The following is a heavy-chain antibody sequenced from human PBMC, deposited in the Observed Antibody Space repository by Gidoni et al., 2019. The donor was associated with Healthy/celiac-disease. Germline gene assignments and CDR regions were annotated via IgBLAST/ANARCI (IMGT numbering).Heavy chain of an antibody. V-gene: IGHV3-53*01. J-gene: IGHJ4*02. CDR1: GFTVSSNY. Sequence: LSCAASGFTVSSNYMSWVRQAPGKGLEWVSVIYSGGSTYYADSVKGRFTISRDNSKNTLYLQMNNLRAEDTAVYDCARDTAIFGLVIISWWARNFDYWGQGTLVTVSS. CDR2: IYSGGST. D-gene: IGHD3-9*01. CDR3: ARDTAIFGLVIISWWARNFDY.